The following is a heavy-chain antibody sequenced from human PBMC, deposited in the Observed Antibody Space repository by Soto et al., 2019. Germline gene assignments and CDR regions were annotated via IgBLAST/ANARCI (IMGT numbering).Heavy chain of an antibody. CDR2: ISYDGSNK. CDR3: AKDSGLPTYYDFWSGYESYNWFDP. Sequence: GGSMRLSCAASGFTFSSYGMHWVRQAPGKGLEWVAVISYDGSNKYYADSVKGRFTISRDNSKNTLYLQMNSLRAEDTAVYYCAKDSGLPTYYDFWSGYESYNWFDPWGQGTLVTVSS. D-gene: IGHD3-3*01. CDR1: GFTFSSYG. J-gene: IGHJ5*02. V-gene: IGHV3-30*18.